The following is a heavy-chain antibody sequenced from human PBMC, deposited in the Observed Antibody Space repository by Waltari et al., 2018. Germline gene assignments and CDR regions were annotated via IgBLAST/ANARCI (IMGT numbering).Heavy chain of an antibody. V-gene: IGHV1-69*13. D-gene: IGHD6-6*01. CDR1: EGTFNRFA. CDR3: ATRIPSDHSGSFYYYGMDV. J-gene: IGHJ6*02. Sequence: QLVQSAAEVKKPGSSVIVSCKASEGTFNRFALSRVGQAPGQGLEWMGGIIPRFNTPTYARKFQGRLTVTADESTSTAYMELNSLRSEDSALYYCATRIPSDHSGSFYYYGMDVWGQGTTVTVSS. CDR2: IIPRFNTP.